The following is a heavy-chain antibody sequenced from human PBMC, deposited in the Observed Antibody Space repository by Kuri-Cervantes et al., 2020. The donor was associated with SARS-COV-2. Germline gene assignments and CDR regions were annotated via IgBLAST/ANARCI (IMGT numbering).Heavy chain of an antibody. CDR2: ISSSSTI. D-gene: IGHD4-17*01. V-gene: IGHV3-48*01. Sequence: GESLKISCAASGFTFSSYSMNWVRQAPGKGLEWVSYISSSSTIYYADSVKGRFTISRDNAKNSLYLQMNSLRAEDTAVYYCARAYGDYVFREALDSWGQGTLVTVSS. CDR1: GFTFSSYS. CDR3: ARAYGDYVFREALDS. J-gene: IGHJ4*02.